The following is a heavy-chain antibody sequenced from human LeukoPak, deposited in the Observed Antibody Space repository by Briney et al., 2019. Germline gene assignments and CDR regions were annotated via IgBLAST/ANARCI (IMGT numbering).Heavy chain of an antibody. J-gene: IGHJ5*02. Sequence: ASVKVSCKASGYTFTGYYIHWVRQAPGQGLEWRGWINPNSGGTNYAQTLQGRVTMTRDTSISTAYMELSRLRSDDTAVYYCARRRNWNDNWFDPWGQGTLVTVSS. V-gene: IGHV1-2*02. D-gene: IGHD1-20*01. CDR1: GYTFTGYY. CDR2: INPNSGGT. CDR3: ARRRNWNDNWFDP.